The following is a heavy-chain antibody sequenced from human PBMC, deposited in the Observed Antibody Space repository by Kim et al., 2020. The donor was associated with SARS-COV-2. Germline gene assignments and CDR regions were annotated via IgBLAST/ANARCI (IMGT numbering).Heavy chain of an antibody. Sequence: GGSLRLSCAASGFTFSSYAMSWVRQAPGKGLEWVSAISGSGGSTYYADSVKGRFTISRDNSKNTLYLQMNSLRAEDTAVYYCAKDRSSSWSNYYYYYGMDVWGQGTTVTVSS. J-gene: IGHJ6*02. CDR2: ISGSGGST. V-gene: IGHV3-23*01. CDR1: GFTFSSYA. CDR3: AKDRSSSWSNYYYYYGMDV. D-gene: IGHD6-13*01.